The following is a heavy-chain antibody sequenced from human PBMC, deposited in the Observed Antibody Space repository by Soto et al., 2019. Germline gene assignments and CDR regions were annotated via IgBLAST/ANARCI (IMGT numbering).Heavy chain of an antibody. J-gene: IGHJ6*03. CDR3: AKNYTGINDFGRVYYRGYYMDF. V-gene: IGHV3-33*06. CDR2: IWYDGSNK. Sequence: QVQLVESGGGVVQPGRSLRLSCAASGFTFSSYGMHWVRQAPGKGLEWVAVIWYDGSNKYYADSVKGRFTISRDNSKNPRYRKMNGLKAEDRAVYYWAKNYTGINDFGRVYYRGYYMDFGGKGTTLPSP. D-gene: IGHD3-3*01. CDR1: GFTFSSYG.